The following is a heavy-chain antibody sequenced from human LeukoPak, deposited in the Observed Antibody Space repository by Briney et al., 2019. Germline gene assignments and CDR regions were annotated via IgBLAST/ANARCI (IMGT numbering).Heavy chain of an antibody. CDR1: GYTFTSYG. D-gene: IGHD3-10*01. Sequence: ASVKVSCKASGYTFTSYGISWVRQAPGQGLEWMGWISAYNGNTNYAQKLQGRVTMTTDTSTSTAYMELRSLRSDDTAVYYCARAPGGVRGVIITPPDDWGQGTLVTVCS. V-gene: IGHV1-18*01. CDR2: ISAYNGNT. CDR3: ARAPGGVRGVIITPPDD. J-gene: IGHJ4*02.